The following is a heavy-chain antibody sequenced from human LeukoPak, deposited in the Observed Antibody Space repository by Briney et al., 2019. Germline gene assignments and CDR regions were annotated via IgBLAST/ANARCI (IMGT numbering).Heavy chain of an antibody. CDR2: ISYDGSNK. V-gene: IGHV3-30*04. CDR1: GFTFSSYP. J-gene: IGHJ4*02. CDR3: ARDGGRLVIPLYYFDY. D-gene: IGHD3-9*01. Sequence: PGGSLRLSCAASGFTFSSYPMHWVRQAPGNGLEWLAVISYDGSNKFYADSVKGRFTISRDNSKNTLFLQINSLRAEDTAVYYCARDGGRLVIPLYYFDYWGQGTLVTVSS.